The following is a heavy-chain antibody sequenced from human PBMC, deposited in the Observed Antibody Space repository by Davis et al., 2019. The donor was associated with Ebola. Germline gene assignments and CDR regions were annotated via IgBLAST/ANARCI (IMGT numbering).Heavy chain of an antibody. Sequence: GGSLRLSCAASGFTFSSYGMHWVRQAPGKGLEWVAVIWYDGSNKYYADSVKCRFTISRDNSKNTLYLQMNSLRAEDTAVYYCARDLPQYQLLFGWFDPWGQGTLVTVSS. V-gene: IGHV3-33*01. CDR1: GFTFSSYG. CDR2: IWYDGSNK. J-gene: IGHJ5*02. D-gene: IGHD2-2*01. CDR3: ARDLPQYQLLFGWFDP.